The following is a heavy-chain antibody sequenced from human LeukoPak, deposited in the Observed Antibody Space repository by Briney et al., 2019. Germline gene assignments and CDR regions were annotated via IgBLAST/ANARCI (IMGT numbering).Heavy chain of an antibody. CDR3: AKEVWAAAAIDY. D-gene: IGHD6-13*01. CDR1: GFTFDDYA. CDR2: ISWNSGSI. Sequence: GGSLRLSCAASGFTFDDYAMHWVRHAPGKGLEWVSGISWNSGSIGYADSVKGRFTISRDNAKNSLYLQMNSLRAEDTALYYCAKEVWAAAAIDYWGQGTLVTVSS. V-gene: IGHV3-9*01. J-gene: IGHJ4*02.